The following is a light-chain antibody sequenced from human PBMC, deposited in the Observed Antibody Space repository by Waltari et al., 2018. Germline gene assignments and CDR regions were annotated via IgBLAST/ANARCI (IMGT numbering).Light chain of an antibody. V-gene: IGKV1-6*01. Sequence: ALQMTQSPSSLSASVGDRVTITCRASQGIGNHLGWYQHKPGKAPKVLIYGASTLESGVPSRFSGSGSGTDFTLTISSLQPEDFATYYCLQDFNYPRSCGQGTKLALK. CDR2: GAS. J-gene: IGKJ2*03. CDR1: QGIGNH. CDR3: LQDFNYPRS.